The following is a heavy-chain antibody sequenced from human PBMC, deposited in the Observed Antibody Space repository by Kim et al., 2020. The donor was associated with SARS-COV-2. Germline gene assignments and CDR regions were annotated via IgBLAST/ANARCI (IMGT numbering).Heavy chain of an antibody. Sequence: SETLSLTCAVSGGSISSSNWWSWVRQPPGKGLEWIGEIYHSGSTNYNPSLKSRVTISVDKSKNQFSLKLSSVTAADTAVYYCARDCVDGDYRRFDPWGQGTLVTVSS. V-gene: IGHV4-4*02. D-gene: IGHD4-17*01. CDR1: GGSISSSNW. J-gene: IGHJ5*02. CDR2: IYHSGST. CDR3: ARDCVDGDYRRFDP.